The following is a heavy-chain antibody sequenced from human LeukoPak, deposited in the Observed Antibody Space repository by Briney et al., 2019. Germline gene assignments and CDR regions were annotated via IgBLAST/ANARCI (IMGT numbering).Heavy chain of an antibody. V-gene: IGHV3-11*04. Sequence: PGGSLRLSCAASGFTFSDYYMSWIRQAPGKGLEWVSYISSSGSTIYYADSVKGRFTISRDNAKNSLYLQMNSLRAEDTAVYYCARDEMIGSSGPPADYWGQGTLVTVSS. CDR2: ISSSGSTI. CDR1: GFTFSDYY. CDR3: ARDEMIGSSGPPADY. D-gene: IGHD3-22*01. J-gene: IGHJ4*02.